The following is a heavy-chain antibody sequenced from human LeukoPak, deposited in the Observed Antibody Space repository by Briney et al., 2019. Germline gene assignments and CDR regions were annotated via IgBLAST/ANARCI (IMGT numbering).Heavy chain of an antibody. CDR1: GFTFSNYW. CDR3: AKWGYCTGTSCYIRDPFYWFDP. D-gene: IGHD2-2*02. CDR2: IYTDGSST. V-gene: IGHV3-74*01. Sequence: GGSLRLSCAGSGFTFSNYWMHWVRQAPGKGLVWVSRIYTDGSSTDYADSVKGRFTVSRDNSKSTLYLQMDSLRAEDTAVYYCAKWGYCTGTSCYIRDPFYWFDPWGQGTLVTVSS. J-gene: IGHJ5*02.